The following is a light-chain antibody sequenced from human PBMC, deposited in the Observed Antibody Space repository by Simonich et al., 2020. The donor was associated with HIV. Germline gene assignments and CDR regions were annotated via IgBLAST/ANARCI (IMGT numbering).Light chain of an antibody. CDR3: SSYTSSNTLV. Sequence: QSALTQPASVSGSPGQSITISCTGTSSDIGGYNYVSWYQQHPGKAPKLMIYDVRKRPSGFSNRFSGSKSGNTASLTISGLRAEDEADYYCSSYTSSNTLVFGGGTKLTVL. CDR2: DVR. CDR1: SSDIGGYNY. J-gene: IGLJ2*01. V-gene: IGLV2-14*01.